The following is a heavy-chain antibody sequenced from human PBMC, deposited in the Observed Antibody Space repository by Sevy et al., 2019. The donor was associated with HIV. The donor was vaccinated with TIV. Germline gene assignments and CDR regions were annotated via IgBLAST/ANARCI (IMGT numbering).Heavy chain of an antibody. CDR2: ISSGSGII. Sequence: GGSLRLSCATSGFTFSTYNMNWVRQAPGKGLEWVSSISSGSGIIFYADSVKGRFTISRDNAKNSLDLQMNSLRAEDAAVYYCARDKTIRARRYDMDVWGQGTTVTVSS. J-gene: IGHJ6*02. V-gene: IGHV3-21*01. CDR3: ARDKTIRARRYDMDV. D-gene: IGHD5-12*01. CDR1: GFTFSTYN.